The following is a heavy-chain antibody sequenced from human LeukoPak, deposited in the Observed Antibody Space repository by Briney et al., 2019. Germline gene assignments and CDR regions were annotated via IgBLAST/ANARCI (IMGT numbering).Heavy chain of an antibody. CDR2: IYSSGST. Sequence: SETLSLTCTVSGGSISSSSYYWDWIRQPPGKGLEWIGNIYSSGSTYYNPSLNSRVTISVDTSKNQFSLRLSSVTAADTAVYYCARPXPYYNSGWPYAFDIWGQGTMVTVSS. J-gene: IGHJ3*02. CDR3: ARPXPYYNSGWPYAFDI. CDR1: GGSISSSSYY. V-gene: IGHV4-39*01. D-gene: IGHD6-19*01.